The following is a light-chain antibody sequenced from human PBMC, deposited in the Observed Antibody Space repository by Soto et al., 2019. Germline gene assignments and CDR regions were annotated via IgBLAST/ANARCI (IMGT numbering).Light chain of an antibody. J-gene: IGKJ2*01. Sequence: EIVLTQSPGTLSLSPGERATLSCRASQSVTSNYLAWYQQKPGQAPRLLIYGASIRTTGVPYRFSGSGSGTDLTLTITRREPEAFAVYYCQQYSSTPLMYTFGQGTNLGVK. CDR1: QSVTSNY. CDR2: GAS. CDR3: QQYSSTPLMYT. V-gene: IGKV3-20*01.